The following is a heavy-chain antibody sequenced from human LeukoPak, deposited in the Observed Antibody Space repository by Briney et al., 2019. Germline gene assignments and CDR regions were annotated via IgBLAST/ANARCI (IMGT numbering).Heavy chain of an antibody. D-gene: IGHD4-23*01. CDR1: GHSFTTYN. CDR2: VDPKSGDT. Sequence: ASVKLSFKASGHSFTTYNMHWVRQAPRQGLERKGRVDPKSGDTKYSQKFRGGVILAGETSIRTAFMVLSRLTSDDTAVYYCATFTVALNAFDFWGQGTMVTASS. V-gene: IGHV1-2*06. J-gene: IGHJ3*01. CDR3: ATFTVALNAFDF.